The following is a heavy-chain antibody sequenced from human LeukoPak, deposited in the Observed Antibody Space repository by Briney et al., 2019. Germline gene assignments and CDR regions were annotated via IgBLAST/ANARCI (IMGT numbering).Heavy chain of an antibody. Sequence: GGSLRLSCAASGFNFSDHYMSWIRQVPGKGLEGVSVISWGSSTIYYADSVRGRFTISRDNARNSLYLGMNSLRAEDTAVYYCARERDFWNGPDYWGQGTLVTVSS. CDR1: GFNFSDHY. D-gene: IGHD3-3*01. CDR3: ARERDFWNGPDY. J-gene: IGHJ4*02. V-gene: IGHV3-11*04. CDR2: ISWGSSTI.